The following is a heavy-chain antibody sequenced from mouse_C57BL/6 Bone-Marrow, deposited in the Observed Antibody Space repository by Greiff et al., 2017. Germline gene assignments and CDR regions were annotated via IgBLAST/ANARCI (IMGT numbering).Heavy chain of an antibody. CDR1: GYTFTDYY. D-gene: IGHD2-4*01. CDR2: INPYNGGT. CDR3: VYDYDVSWFAY. V-gene: IGHV1-19*01. J-gene: IGHJ3*01. Sequence: EVQVVESGPVLVKPGASVKMSCKASGYTFTDYYMNWVKQSHGKSLEWIGVINPYNGGTSYNQKFKGKATLTVDKSSSTAYMELNSLTSEDSAVYHCVYDYDVSWFAYWGQGTLVTVSA.